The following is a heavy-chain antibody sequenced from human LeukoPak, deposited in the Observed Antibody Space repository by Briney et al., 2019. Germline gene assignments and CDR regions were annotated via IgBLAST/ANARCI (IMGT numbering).Heavy chain of an antibody. V-gene: IGHV1-2*02. CDR2: ISPNHGGT. CDR1: GYTFSGHY. D-gene: IGHD4-11*01. Sequence: ASVKVSCKASGYTFSGHYIHWVRQAPGQGLEWMGWISPNHGGTNFAQKFQGRVTMTRDTSISTAYMELGSLRSDDTAVYYCARDPTDNNYNWFHPWGQGTLVIVSS. J-gene: IGHJ5*02. CDR3: ARDPTDNNYNWFHP.